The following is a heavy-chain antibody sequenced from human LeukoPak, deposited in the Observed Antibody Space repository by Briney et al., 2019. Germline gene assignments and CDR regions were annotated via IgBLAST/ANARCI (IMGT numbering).Heavy chain of an antibody. Sequence: GGPLRLSCAASGFTFSSYEMNWVRQAPGKGLEWVSYISSSGSTIYYADSVKGRFTISRDNAKNSLYLQMNSLRAEDTAVYYCARSGLVVVDHYFDYWGQGTLVTVSS. CDR3: ARSGLVVVDHYFDY. J-gene: IGHJ4*02. D-gene: IGHD2-15*01. V-gene: IGHV3-48*03. CDR2: ISSSGSTI. CDR1: GFTFSSYE.